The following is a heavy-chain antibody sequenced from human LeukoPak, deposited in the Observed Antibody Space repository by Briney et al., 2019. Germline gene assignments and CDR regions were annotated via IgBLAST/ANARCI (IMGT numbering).Heavy chain of an antibody. CDR2: ISSSSSYI. J-gene: IGHJ4*02. V-gene: IGHV3-21*01. CDR3: ARRGLDIVVVPAALDY. CDR1: GFTFSSYN. Sequence: GGSLRLSCAASGFTFSSYNMNWVRQAPGKGLEWVSSISSSSSYIYYADSVKGRFTISRDNAKNSLYLQMNSLRAEDTAVYYCARRGLDIVVVPAALDYWGQGTLVTVSS. D-gene: IGHD2-2*01.